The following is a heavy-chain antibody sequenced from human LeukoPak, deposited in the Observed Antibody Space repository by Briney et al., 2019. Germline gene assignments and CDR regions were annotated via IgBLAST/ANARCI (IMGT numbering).Heavy chain of an antibody. CDR1: GGSISSSSYY. CDR2: IYYSGST. D-gene: IGHD3-10*01. V-gene: IGHV4-39*01. CDR3: ARQGWFGELLSPLDY. J-gene: IGHJ4*02. Sequence: PSGTLSLTCTVSGGSISSSSYYWGWIRQPPGKGLEWIGSIYYSGSTYYNPSLKSRVTISVDTSKNQFSLKLSSVTAVDTAVYYCARQGWFGELLSPLDYWGQGTLVTVSS.